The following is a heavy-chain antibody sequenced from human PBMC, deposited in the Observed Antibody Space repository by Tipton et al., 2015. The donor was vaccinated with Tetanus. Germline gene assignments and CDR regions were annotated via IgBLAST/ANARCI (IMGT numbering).Heavy chain of an antibody. CDR1: GDSLSTGGHY. CDR3: ARGSRNWFDP. CDR2: VQYTGST. Sequence: TLSLTCAVSGDSLSTGGHYWSWIRQHPGKGLEWIGYVQYTGSTYSNPSLKGRLTISVDTSNNQFSLTLNSVTAADTAVYYCARGSRNWFDPWGQGALVIVSS. V-gene: IGHV4-31*11. J-gene: IGHJ5*02.